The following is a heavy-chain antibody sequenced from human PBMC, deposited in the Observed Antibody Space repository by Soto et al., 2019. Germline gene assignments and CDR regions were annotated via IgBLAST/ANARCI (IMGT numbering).Heavy chain of an antibody. J-gene: IGHJ4*02. CDR2: ISGSGGST. CDR1: GFTFSSYA. Sequence: GVSLRLSCAASGFTFSSYAMSWVRQAPGKGLEWVSAISGSGGSTYYADSVKGRFTISRDNSKNTLYLQMNSLRAEDTAVYYCAKDGQVVVIAILGYWGQGTLVTVSS. D-gene: IGHD2-21*01. V-gene: IGHV3-23*01. CDR3: AKDGQVVVIAILGY.